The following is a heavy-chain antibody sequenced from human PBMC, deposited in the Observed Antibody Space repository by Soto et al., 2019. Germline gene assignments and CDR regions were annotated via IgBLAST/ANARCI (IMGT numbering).Heavy chain of an antibody. CDR2: IYYSGST. CDR3: ARHGNYYYYMDV. V-gene: IGHV4-39*01. Sequence: QLQLQESGPGLVKPSETLSLTCTVSGGSISSSSYYWGWIRQPPGKGLEWIGSIYYSGSTYYNPALKSRVTISVDTSKTQFSLKLSSVTAADTAVYYCARHGNYYYYMDVWGKGTTVTVSS. J-gene: IGHJ6*03. D-gene: IGHD1-26*01. CDR1: GGSISSSSYY.